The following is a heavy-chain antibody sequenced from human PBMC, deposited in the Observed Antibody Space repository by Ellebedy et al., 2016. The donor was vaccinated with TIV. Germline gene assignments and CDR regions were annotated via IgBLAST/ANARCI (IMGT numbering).Heavy chain of an antibody. D-gene: IGHD2/OR15-2a*01. CDR1: GFTFHNYA. CDR3: ARVLYYLGNWFDP. CDR2: IDGSTGNI. Sequence: GESLKISXAASGFTFHNYAMSWVRQAPGKGLQWVSGIDGSTGNIYYADSVKGRFTISRDNAKNSLYLQMNSLRAEDTAVYYCARVLYYLGNWFDPWGQGTLVTVSS. V-gene: IGHV3-23*01. J-gene: IGHJ5*02.